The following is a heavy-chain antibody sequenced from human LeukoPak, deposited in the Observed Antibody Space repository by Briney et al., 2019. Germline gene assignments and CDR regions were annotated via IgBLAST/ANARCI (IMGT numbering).Heavy chain of an antibody. CDR3: VREEGY. J-gene: IGHJ4*02. CDR1: GFTFSTYW. V-gene: IGHV3-7*01. Sequence: GGSLRLSCAASGFTFSTYWMYWVRQAPGKGLEWVANIKRDGSDKYYVDSVKGRFTLSRDNAKNSLYLQMNSLGVEDTAVYYCVREEGYWGQGTLVTVSS. CDR2: IKRDGSDK.